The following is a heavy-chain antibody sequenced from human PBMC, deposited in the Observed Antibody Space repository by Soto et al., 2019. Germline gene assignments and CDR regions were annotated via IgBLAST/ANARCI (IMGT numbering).Heavy chain of an antibody. Sequence: PSETLALTCAVSGGSLGSSNWWSWVRHPPGKGLEWFGESYHSASTNYNPSLKRAVTISVDKSKNPLSLKLSAVTAADTAVYYCARDSRPIIAARPPLGNYYYRLDVWGAGXTVPVSS. J-gene: IGHJ6*04. CDR2: SYHSAST. D-gene: IGHD6-6*01. CDR1: GGSLGSSNW. V-gene: IGHV4-4*02. CDR3: ARDSRPIIAARPPLGNYYYRLDV.